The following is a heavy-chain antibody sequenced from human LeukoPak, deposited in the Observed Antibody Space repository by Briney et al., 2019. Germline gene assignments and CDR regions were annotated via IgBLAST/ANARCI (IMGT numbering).Heavy chain of an antibody. CDR3: ARGPPRRYFDL. CDR1: GGSFTGFY. V-gene: IGHV4-34*01. CDR2: INDGGDT. J-gene: IGHJ2*01. Sequence: SETLSLTCAVHGGSFTGFYWSWIRQPPNKGLEWIGEINDGGDTNYNPSLKSRVTMSMDTSKNHFSLRLSSVTAADTAVYYCARGPPRRYFDLWGRDSLVTVSS.